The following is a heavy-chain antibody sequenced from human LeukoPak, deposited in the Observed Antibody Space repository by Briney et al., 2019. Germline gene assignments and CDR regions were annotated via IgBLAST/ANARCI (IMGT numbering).Heavy chain of an antibody. CDR1: GFSFSSFG. CDR3: VPLGSDASNDIHYK. D-gene: IGHD6-19*01. Sequence: PGGSLRLSCLVSGFSFSSFGMHWVRQTPGMGLEFVSAIAAGWGNTYYTASAKGRFTISRDNSKNILFLQMSSLRPEDTAVYYCVPLGSDASNDIHYKRGQGTLVTVSS. CDR2: IAAGWGNT. J-gene: IGHJ4*02. V-gene: IGHV3-64D*09.